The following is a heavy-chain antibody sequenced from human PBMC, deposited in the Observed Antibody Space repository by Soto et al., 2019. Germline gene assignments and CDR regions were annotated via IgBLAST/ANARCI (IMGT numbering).Heavy chain of an antibody. CDR3: VRGRYGSEIH. V-gene: IGHV3-53*04. J-gene: IGHJ4*02. D-gene: IGHD3-10*01. Sequence: EVRLVESGGGLVQPGGSLTLSCAASGFIVSSNYMTWVRQAPGKGLEWVSPLFNGGATHYAASVKGRFTISSHSSQNTMFLQMNSLRTEDTATYYCVRGRYGSEIHWGQGTKVTVSS. CDR2: LFNGGAT. CDR1: GFIVSSNY.